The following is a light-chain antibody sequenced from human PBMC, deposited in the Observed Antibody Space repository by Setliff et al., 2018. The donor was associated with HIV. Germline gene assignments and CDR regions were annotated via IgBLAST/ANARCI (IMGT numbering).Light chain of an antibody. Sequence: QSALAQPPSVSGSPGQSVTISCTGTSSDIGVYNYVSWYQQHPGRAPKLMIYDVSNRPSGVSNRFSGSKSGNTASLTISGLQAEDEADYYCSSYTSSSTVVFGGGT. CDR1: SSDIGVYNY. CDR3: SSYTSSSTVV. CDR2: DVS. J-gene: IGLJ2*01. V-gene: IGLV2-14*03.